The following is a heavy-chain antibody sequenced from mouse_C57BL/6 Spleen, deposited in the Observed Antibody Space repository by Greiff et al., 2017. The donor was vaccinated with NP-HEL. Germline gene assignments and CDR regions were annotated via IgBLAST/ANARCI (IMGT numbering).Heavy chain of an antibody. Sequence: QVQLQQPGAELVKPGASVKMSCKASGYTFTSYWITWVKQRPGQGLEWIGDIYPGSGSTNYNEKFKSKATLTVDTSSSTAYMQLSSLTSEDAAVYYCARLPYYGSSGFAYWGQGTLVTVSA. J-gene: IGHJ3*01. D-gene: IGHD1-1*01. V-gene: IGHV1-55*01. CDR3: ARLPYYGSSGFAY. CDR2: IYPGSGST. CDR1: GYTFTSYW.